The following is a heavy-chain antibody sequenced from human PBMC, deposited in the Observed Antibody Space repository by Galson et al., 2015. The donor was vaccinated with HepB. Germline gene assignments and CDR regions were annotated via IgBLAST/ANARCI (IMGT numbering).Heavy chain of an antibody. V-gene: IGHV1-69*02. J-gene: IGHJ6*03. CDR1: GGTFSSYT. CDR2: IIPILGIA. D-gene: IGHD3-10*01. CDR3: ARSAYGPPSVRYYYYMDV. Sequence: SVKVSCKASGGTFSSYTISWVRQAPGQGLEWMGRIIPILGIANYAQKFQGRVTITADKSTSTAYMELSSLRSEDTAVYYCARSAYGPPSVRYYYYMDVWGKGTTVTVSS.